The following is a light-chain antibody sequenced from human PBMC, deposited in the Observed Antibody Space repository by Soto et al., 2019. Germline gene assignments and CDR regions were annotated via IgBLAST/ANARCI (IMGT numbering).Light chain of an antibody. V-gene: IGKV1-39*01. CDR3: QQGYSNPIT. CDR1: QSITNY. Sequence: DIQMTQSPSTLSGSVGDRVTITCRASQSITNYLNWYQQKPGKAPKLLIYAASSLQSGVPSRFSGSGSGTDFTLTISSLQPEDFATYYCQQGYSNPITFGQGTRLEIK. CDR2: AAS. J-gene: IGKJ5*01.